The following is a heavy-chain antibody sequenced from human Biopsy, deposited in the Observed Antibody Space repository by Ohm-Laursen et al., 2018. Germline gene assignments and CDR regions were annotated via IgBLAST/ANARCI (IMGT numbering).Heavy chain of an antibody. J-gene: IGHJ6*02. D-gene: IGHD6-19*01. CDR1: GGAFTNYA. Sequence: ASVKVSCKASGGAFTNYAINWVRQAPGHGLGWMGGIITVSETAGSAERFQGRVTITADVTTTTAYMDLSGLRSEETAVYYCVAYPSSGFFENNDDFAMDVWGQGTTVIVSS. V-gene: IGHV1-69*13. CDR3: VAYPSSGFFENNDDFAMDV. CDR2: IITVSETA.